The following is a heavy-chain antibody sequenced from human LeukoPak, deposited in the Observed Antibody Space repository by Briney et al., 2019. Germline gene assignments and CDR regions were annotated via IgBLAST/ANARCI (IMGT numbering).Heavy chain of an antibody. CDR3: ASESETTGWYDY. D-gene: IGHD6-19*01. J-gene: IGHJ4*02. CDR1: GLSFSDYY. Sequence: AVSLRLSCAASGLSFSDYYMSWLPQTPEEGLEWLSYISSSSDYKNYADSVRGRFTISRDNTRKSLSLQMSSLRSEDTALSYCASESETTGWYDYWGQGTLVIVSS. V-gene: IGHV3-11*05. CDR2: ISSSSDYK.